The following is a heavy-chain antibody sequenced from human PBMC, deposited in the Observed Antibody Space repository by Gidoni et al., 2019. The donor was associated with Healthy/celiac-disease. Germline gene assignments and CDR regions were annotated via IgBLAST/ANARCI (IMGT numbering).Heavy chain of an antibody. Sequence: QVQLQQWGAGLLKPSETLSLSGYYWSWIRQPPGKGLEWIGEINHSGSTNYNPSLKSRVTISVDTSKNQFSLKLSSVTAADTAVYYCATIAAASTKGDYWGQGTLVTVSS. D-gene: IGHD6-13*01. V-gene: IGHV4-34*01. CDR2: INHSGST. CDR3: ATIAAASTKGDY. CDR1: GYY. J-gene: IGHJ4*02.